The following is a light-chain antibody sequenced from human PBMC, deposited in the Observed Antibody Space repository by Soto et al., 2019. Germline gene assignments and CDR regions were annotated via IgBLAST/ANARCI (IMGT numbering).Light chain of an antibody. CDR2: DAS. J-gene: IGKJ1*01. Sequence: EIVMTQSPATLSVSPGERATLSCRASQGIGSTLAWYQQKPGQTPKLLIYDASTRATGVPARFSGGGSGTEFTLTISSLQSEDFAVYYCQHYYNWPRTFGQGTKVDIK. CDR3: QHYYNWPRT. CDR1: QGIGST. V-gene: IGKV3-15*01.